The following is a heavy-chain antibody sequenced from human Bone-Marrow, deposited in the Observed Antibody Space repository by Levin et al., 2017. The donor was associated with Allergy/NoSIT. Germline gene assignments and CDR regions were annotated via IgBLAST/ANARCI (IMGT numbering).Heavy chain of an antibody. D-gene: IGHD4-17*01. V-gene: IGHV3-33*01. CDR1: GFAFNTYG. Sequence: GGSLRLSCAASGFAFNTYGMHWVRQAPGTGLEWVAVIWFDGTNIDYLDSVKGRFTISRDDSKNTLYLQMDSLRAEDSGVYYCARDHGDYEVFDYWGQGTLVTVSS. CDR2: IWFDGTNI. J-gene: IGHJ4*02. CDR3: ARDHGDYEVFDY.